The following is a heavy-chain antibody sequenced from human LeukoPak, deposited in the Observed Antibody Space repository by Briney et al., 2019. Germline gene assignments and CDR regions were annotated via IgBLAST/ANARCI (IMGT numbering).Heavy chain of an antibody. Sequence: AGGSLRLSCAASGFTFSSYAMSWVRQAPGKGLEWVGFIRSEAYGGTTEYAASVKGRFTISRDDSKSIAYLQMNSLKTEDTAVYYCTRDRSRIAAAGTYNDYWGQGTLVTVSS. V-gene: IGHV3-49*04. CDR2: IRSEAYGGTT. D-gene: IGHD6-13*01. J-gene: IGHJ4*02. CDR1: GFTFSSYA. CDR3: TRDRSRIAAAGTYNDY.